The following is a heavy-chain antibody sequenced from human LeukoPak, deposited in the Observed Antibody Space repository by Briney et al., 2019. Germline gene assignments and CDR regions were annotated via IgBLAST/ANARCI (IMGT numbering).Heavy chain of an antibody. V-gene: IGHV3-21*01. CDR1: GFTFSTYR. D-gene: IGHD3-22*01. Sequence: PGGSLRLSCAASGFTFSTYRMKWVRQPPGKWLEWVSSISTSSSDISYADSLKGRFAISRDNPNNSLYLQMNSLRAEDTAVYYCATTYYYDSSGHLFDYWGQGTLVTVSS. CDR2: ISTSSSDI. CDR3: ATTYYYDSSGHLFDY. J-gene: IGHJ4*02.